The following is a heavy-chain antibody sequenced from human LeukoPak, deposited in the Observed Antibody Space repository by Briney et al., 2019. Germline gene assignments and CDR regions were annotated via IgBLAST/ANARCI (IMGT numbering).Heavy chain of an antibody. D-gene: IGHD2-2*01. CDR2: IRFDGRNK. CDR3: ARDDCSTPSCFGL. Sequence: PGGSLRLSCAASGFIFSKYGLHWVRQAPGKGLEWVSAIRFDGRNKYYADSVKGRFTISRDDSKNTLYLQVNSLRTEDTAIYYCARDDCSTPSCFGLWGLGTLVTVSS. CDR1: GFIFSKYG. V-gene: IGHV3-33*01. J-gene: IGHJ5*02.